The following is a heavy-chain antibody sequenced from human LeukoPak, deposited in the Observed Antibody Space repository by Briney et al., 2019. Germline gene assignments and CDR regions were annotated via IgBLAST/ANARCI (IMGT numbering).Heavy chain of an antibody. D-gene: IGHD5-24*01. CDR3: ARSCRDGYRDFDY. CDR2: IYPGDSDT. V-gene: IGHV5-51*01. Sequence: SGASLQISCKGSGYSFTSYWIGWVRQLPGKGLEWMGIIYPGDSDTRYSPSFQGQVTISADKSISTAYLQWSSLKASDTAMYYCARSCRDGYRDFDYWGQGTLVTVSS. CDR1: GYSFTSYW. J-gene: IGHJ4*02.